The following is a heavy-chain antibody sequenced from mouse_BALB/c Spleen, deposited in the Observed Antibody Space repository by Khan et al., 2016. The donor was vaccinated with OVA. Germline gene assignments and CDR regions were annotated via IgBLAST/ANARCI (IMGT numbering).Heavy chain of an antibody. CDR3: AAYYRFDYTMDY. CDR1: GYTFTEYS. V-gene: IGHV1S137*01. Sequence: VQLQESGPELVRPGESVKISCKGSGYTFTEYSIHWVKQSHAKSLEWIGVVSLNYDNTDYNPMFKGKATMTVDKSSSTAYAELARLTSEESAIYYCAAYYRFDYTMDYWGQGASVTVSS. D-gene: IGHD2-14*01. J-gene: IGHJ4*01. CDR2: VSLNYDNT.